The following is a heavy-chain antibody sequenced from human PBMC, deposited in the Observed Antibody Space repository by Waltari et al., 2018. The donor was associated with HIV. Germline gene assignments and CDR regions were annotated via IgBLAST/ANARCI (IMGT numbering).Heavy chain of an antibody. CDR2: IYYSGTA. CDR3: ARHVDAQYTSGWYDY. CDR1: GGAITKTSDY. V-gene: IGHV4-39*01. Sequence: QLQLQESGPGLVRPSETLSLICSVSGGAITKTSDYWAWIRQAPGKGLEWIGIIYYSGTASYNPSLKSRVTMSVDRLRNNFALTLKSVTAADTAVYFCARHVDAQYTSGWYDYWGRGILVSVSS. J-gene: IGHJ4*02. D-gene: IGHD6-13*01.